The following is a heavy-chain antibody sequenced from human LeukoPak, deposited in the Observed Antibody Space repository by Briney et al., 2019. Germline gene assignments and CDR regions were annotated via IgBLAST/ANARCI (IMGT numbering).Heavy chain of an antibody. J-gene: IGHJ5*02. Sequence: GASVKVSCKASGYTFTSYYMHWVRQAPGQGLEWMGIINPSGGSTSYAQKFQGRVTMTRDTSMSTVYMELSSLRSEDTAVYYCARVDTMVRGVISGFDPWGQGTLVTVSS. CDR1: GYTFTSYY. V-gene: IGHV1-46*01. CDR2: INPSGGST. CDR3: ARVDTMVRGVISGFDP. D-gene: IGHD3-10*01.